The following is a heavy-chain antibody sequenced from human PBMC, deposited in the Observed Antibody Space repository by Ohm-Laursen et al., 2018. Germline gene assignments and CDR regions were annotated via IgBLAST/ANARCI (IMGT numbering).Heavy chain of an antibody. D-gene: IGHD5-18*01. J-gene: IGHJ4*02. V-gene: IGHV3-48*03. CDR3: ARAGYSETFDY. CDR1: GFSVSSYD. Sequence: SLRLSCSASGFSVSSYDMNWVRQAPGKGLEWVSYISRNTVTIYYRDSVKGRFTISRDNAKNSLSLQMNSLRVEDTAVYYCARAGYSETFDYWGQGTLVTVSS. CDR2: ISRNTVTI.